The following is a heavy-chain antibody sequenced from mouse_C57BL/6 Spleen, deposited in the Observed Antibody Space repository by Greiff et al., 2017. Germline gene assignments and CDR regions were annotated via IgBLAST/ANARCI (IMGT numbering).Heavy chain of an antibody. CDR2: ISSGSSTI. CDR3: AGYYGISWGFAY. J-gene: IGHJ3*01. V-gene: IGHV5-17*01. D-gene: IGHD1-1*01. CDR1: GFTFSDYG. Sequence: DVKLVESGGGLVKPGGSLKLSCAASGFTFSDYGMHWVRQAPEKGLEWVAYISSGSSTIYYADTVKGRFTISRDNAKNTLLLQMTSLRSEDTAMYYCAGYYGISWGFAYWGQGTLVTVSA.